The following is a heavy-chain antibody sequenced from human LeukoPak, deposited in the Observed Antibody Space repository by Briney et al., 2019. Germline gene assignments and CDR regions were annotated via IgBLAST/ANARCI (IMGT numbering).Heavy chain of an antibody. Sequence: GASVRVSCKASGYNLNTYHMHWVRQAPGQGLEWMGIITSTGTTTICAQKFQGRVTMTRDTSTSTVYMDLSSLRSDDTAVYCCATEYVRTHYFDWWGQGTLVTVFS. CDR3: ATEYVRTHYFDW. V-gene: IGHV1-46*02. J-gene: IGHJ4*02. CDR1: GYNLNTYH. CDR2: ITSTGTTT. D-gene: IGHD3-16*01.